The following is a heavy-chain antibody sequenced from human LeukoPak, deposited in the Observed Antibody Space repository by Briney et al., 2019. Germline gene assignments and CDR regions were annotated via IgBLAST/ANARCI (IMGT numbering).Heavy chain of an antibody. V-gene: IGHV3-30-3*01. CDR2: ISYDGSNK. CDR3: ASNFWSGYYVVGYYFDY. J-gene: IGHJ4*02. CDR1: GFTFSSYA. Sequence: GRSLRLSCAASGFTFSSYAMHWVRQAPGKGLEWVAVISYDGSNKYYADSVKGRFTISRDNSKNTLYLQMNSLRAEDTAVYYCASNFWSGYYVVGYYFDYWGQGTLVTVSS. D-gene: IGHD3-3*01.